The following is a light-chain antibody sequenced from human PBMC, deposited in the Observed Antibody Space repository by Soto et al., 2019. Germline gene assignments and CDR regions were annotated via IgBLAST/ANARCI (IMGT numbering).Light chain of an antibody. Sequence: DIQMTQSPSSLSASVGDRVTITCRASQSISSYLNRYQQKPGKAPKLLIYAASSLQRGVPSKFNGRGPRIDFTLTISSLQPEDFTTYYCQRSYRIPLAFGGETNVEIK. CDR3: QRSYRIPLA. J-gene: IGKJ4*01. CDR1: QSISSY. CDR2: AAS. V-gene: IGKV1-39*01.